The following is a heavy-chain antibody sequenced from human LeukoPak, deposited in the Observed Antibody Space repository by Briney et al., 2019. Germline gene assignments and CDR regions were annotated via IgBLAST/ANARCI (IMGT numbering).Heavy chain of an antibody. CDR3: ARYPGYPGYYYYGMDV. V-gene: IGHV3-7*01. Sequence: GGSLRLSCAASGFTFSSYWMSWVRQAPGKGLEWVANMKQDGSEKYYVDSVKGRFTISRDNAKNSLYLQMNSLRAEDTAVYYCARYPGYPGYYYYGMDVWGQGTTVTVSS. CDR2: MKQDGSEK. CDR1: GFTFSSYW. J-gene: IGHJ6*02. D-gene: IGHD3-9*01.